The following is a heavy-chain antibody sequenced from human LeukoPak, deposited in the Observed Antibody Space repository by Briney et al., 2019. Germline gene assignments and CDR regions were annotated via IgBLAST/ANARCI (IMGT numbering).Heavy chain of an antibody. CDR3: AREDSGYDAFDI. CDR2: IYYSGGT. D-gene: IGHD5-12*01. V-gene: IGHV4-59*01. CDR1: GGSISSYY. Sequence: SETLSLTCTVSGGSISSYYWSWIRQPPGKGLEWIGYIYYSGGTNYNPSLKSRVTISVDTSKNQFSLKLSSVTAADTAVYYCAREDSGYDAFDIWGQGTMVTVSS. J-gene: IGHJ3*02.